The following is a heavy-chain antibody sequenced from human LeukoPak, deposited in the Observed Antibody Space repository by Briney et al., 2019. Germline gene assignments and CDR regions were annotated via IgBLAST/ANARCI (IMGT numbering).Heavy chain of an antibody. CDR3: ARGGVLPRSFDS. D-gene: IGHD3-16*01. V-gene: IGHV4-59*01. CDR2: IHYSGTT. Sequence: PSENLSRNCYVSGGSISYFFWRWIRQPPGQGLEWVAYIHYSGTTNHNPSLKSRVTVSLDTSKNQLSLNLTSVTAADTAVYYCARGGVLPRSFDSWGQGTLVTVSS. J-gene: IGHJ5*01. CDR1: GGSISYFF.